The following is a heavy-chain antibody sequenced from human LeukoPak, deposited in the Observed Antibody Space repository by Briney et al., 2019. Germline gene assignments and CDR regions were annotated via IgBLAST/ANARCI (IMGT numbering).Heavy chain of an antibody. V-gene: IGHV4-38-2*02. CDR3: ARSDTYSYDSSGYYFDY. CDR2: IYHSGIT. Sequence: SETLSLTCTVSGYSISNGYFWGWIRQPPGKGLEWIGSIYHSGITYYNPSLKSRVIISVDTSKNHLSLNLSSVTAADTAVYYCARSDTYSYDSSGYYFDYWGQGTLVTVSS. J-gene: IGHJ4*02. D-gene: IGHD3-22*01. CDR1: GYSISNGYF.